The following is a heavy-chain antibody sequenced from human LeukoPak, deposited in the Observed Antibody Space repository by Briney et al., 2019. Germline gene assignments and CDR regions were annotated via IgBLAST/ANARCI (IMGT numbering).Heavy chain of an antibody. CDR2: ISYDGSNK. V-gene: IGHV3-30*18. D-gene: IGHD2-2*01. CDR1: GFTFSSYG. J-gene: IGHJ3*02. CDR3: AKMGGYCSSTSCYAADAFDI. Sequence: GGSLRLSCAASGFTFSSYGMHWVRQAPGKGLEWVAVISYDGSNKYYADSVKGRFTISRDNSKNTLYLQMNSLRAEDTAVYYCAKMGGYCSSTSCYAADAFDIWGQGTMVTVSS.